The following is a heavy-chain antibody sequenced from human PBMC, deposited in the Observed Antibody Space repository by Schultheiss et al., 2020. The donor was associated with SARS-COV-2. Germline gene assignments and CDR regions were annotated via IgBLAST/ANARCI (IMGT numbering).Heavy chain of an antibody. V-gene: IGHV4-59*01. CDR1: GDSISSYY. J-gene: IGHJ5*02. D-gene: IGHD2-15*01. CDR3: ARDGGGGIVEGGWFDP. Sequence: SETLSLTCTVSGDSISSYYWSWIRQPPGKGLEWIGYIYYSGSTNYNPSLKSRVTISVDTSKNQFSLKLSSVTAADTAVYYCARDGGGGIVEGGWFDPWGQGTLVTVSS. CDR2: IYYSGST.